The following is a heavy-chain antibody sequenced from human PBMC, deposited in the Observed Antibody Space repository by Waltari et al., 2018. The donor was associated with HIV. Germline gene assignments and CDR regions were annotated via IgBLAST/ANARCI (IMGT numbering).Heavy chain of an antibody. CDR2: ISGSGSTI. CDR3: ARETNYYDGSGFYLDD. D-gene: IGHD3-22*01. V-gene: IGHV3-11*01. Sequence: QAQLVVSGGRLVKPGGSLRLSCAASGFTCSHSYMTWFRQAPGKGLQWVSYISGSGSTIEYADSVKGRFTISRDNTENSLYLQMNSLRAEDTAVYYCARETNYYDGSGFYLDDWGQGTLVTVSS. CDR1: GFTCSHSY. J-gene: IGHJ4*02.